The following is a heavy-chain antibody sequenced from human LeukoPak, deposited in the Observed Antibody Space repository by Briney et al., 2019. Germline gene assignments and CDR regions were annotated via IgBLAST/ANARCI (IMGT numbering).Heavy chain of an antibody. CDR3: ARVGNYDFSYQWDY. Sequence: SETLSLTCTGSGGSISSGDYYWSWIRQPPGKGLEWIGYIYYSGSTYHNPSLKSRVTISVDTSKNQFSLKLSSVTAADTAVYYCARVGNYDFSYQWDYWGQGTLVTVSS. V-gene: IGHV4-30-4*08. D-gene: IGHD3-3*01. J-gene: IGHJ4*02. CDR2: IYYSGST. CDR1: GGSISSGDYY.